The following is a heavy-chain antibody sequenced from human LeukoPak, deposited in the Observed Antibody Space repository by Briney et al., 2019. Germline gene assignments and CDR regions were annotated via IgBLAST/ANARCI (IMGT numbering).Heavy chain of an antibody. CDR3: ARGRIGANHSYGYVGFDY. Sequence: SETLSLTCAVYGGSFSGYYWSWIRQPPGKGPEWIGEINHSGSTNYNPSLKSRVTISVDTSKNQFSLKLSSVTAADTAVYYCARGRIGANHSYGYVGFDYWGQGTLVTVSS. CDR1: GGSFSGYY. D-gene: IGHD5-18*01. J-gene: IGHJ4*02. V-gene: IGHV4-34*01. CDR2: INHSGST.